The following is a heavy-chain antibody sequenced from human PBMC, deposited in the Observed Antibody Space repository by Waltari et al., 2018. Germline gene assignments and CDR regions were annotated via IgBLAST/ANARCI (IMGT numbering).Heavy chain of an antibody. CDR3: ARAFYSSGWYPNAYYFDY. Sequence: QVQLVQSGAEVKKPGASVKVSCKASGYTFTSYGISWVRQAPGQGLEWMGWNSAYNGNTNYEQKLQGRVTMTTDTSTSTAYMELRSLRSDNTAVYYCARAFYSSGWYPNAYYFDYWGQGTLVTVSS. V-gene: IGHV1-18*04. CDR2: NSAYNGNT. D-gene: IGHD6-19*01. CDR1: GYTFTSYG. J-gene: IGHJ4*02.